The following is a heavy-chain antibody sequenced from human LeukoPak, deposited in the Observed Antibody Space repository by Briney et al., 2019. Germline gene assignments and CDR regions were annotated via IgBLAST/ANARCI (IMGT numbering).Heavy chain of an antibody. CDR2: IIPIFGTV. V-gene: IGHV1-69*13. Sequence: SVKVSCKASGGTFSSYAISWVRQAPGQGLEWMGGIIPIFGTVKYAQKFQGRVMITADESTRTAYMELSSLRYEDTAVYYCARGSGRLYHFDYWGQGTLVTVSS. D-gene: IGHD2-8*01. CDR1: GGTFSSYA. J-gene: IGHJ4*02. CDR3: ARGSGRLYHFDY.